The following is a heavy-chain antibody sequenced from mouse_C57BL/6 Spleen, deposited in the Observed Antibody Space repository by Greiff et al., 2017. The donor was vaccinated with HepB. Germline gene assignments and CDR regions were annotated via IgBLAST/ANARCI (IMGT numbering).Heavy chain of an antibody. Sequence: VQLQQSGPELVKPGASVKISCKASGYTFTDYYMNWVKQSHGKSLEWIGDINPNNGGTSYNQKFKGKATLTVDKSSSTAYMELRSLTSEDSAVYYCARGPAQATMDYWGQGTSVTVSS. J-gene: IGHJ4*01. V-gene: IGHV1-26*01. D-gene: IGHD3-2*02. CDR3: ARGPAQATMDY. CDR1: GYTFTDYY. CDR2: INPNNGGT.